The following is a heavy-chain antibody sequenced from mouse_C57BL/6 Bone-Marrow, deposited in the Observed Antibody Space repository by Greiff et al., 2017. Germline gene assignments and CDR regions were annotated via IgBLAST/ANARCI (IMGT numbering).Heavy chain of an antibody. J-gene: IGHJ3*01. CDR3: ARGGTYYYGSSSWFAY. CDR2: IYPRSGNT. D-gene: IGHD1-1*01. V-gene: IGHV1-81*01. Sequence: VKLMESGAELARPGASVKLSCKASGYTFTSYGISWVKQRTGQGLEWIGEIYPRSGNTYYNEKFKGKATLTADKSSSTAYMELRSLTSEDSAVYFCARGGTYYYGSSSWFAYWGQGTLVTVSA. CDR1: GYTFTSYG.